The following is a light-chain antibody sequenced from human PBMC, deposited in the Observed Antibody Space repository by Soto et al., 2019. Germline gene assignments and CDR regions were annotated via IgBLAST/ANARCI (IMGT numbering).Light chain of an antibody. V-gene: IGKV1-39*01. CDR3: QQTYNTSWT. Sequence: DLPMTQSPSSLSASVGDRVTITCRASQSISSYLNWYQHKPGKAPKLLIYATSSLPSGVPSRFSGGRSATDFTLTISSLQPEDFATYYCQQTYNTSWTFGQGTKVEIK. J-gene: IGKJ1*01. CDR1: QSISSY. CDR2: ATS.